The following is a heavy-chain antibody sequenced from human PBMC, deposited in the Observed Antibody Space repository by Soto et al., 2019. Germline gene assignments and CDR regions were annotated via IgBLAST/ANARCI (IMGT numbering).Heavy chain of an antibody. D-gene: IGHD6-13*01. J-gene: IGHJ4*02. CDR2: IDPNDSQT. V-gene: IGHV5-51*01. CDR3: ARHAGNSWKGDYFDY. CDR1: GYSFSISW. Sequence: PGESLKISGQASGYSFSISWIGWVLQMPWKGLEWMGIIDPNDSQTIYSPSFQGQVTISADKSIDTAYLQWSSLKTSDTAMYYCARHAGNSWKGDYFDYWGQGALVTVSS.